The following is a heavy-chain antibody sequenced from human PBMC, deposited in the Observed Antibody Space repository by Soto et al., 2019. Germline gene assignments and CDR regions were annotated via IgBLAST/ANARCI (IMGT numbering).Heavy chain of an antibody. D-gene: IGHD1-7*01. J-gene: IGHJ6*02. CDR3: ARGNSDV. CDR2: TSNDGSNT. Sequence: QVQVVESGGGVVQPGKSLRLSCAASAFTLSKFVMHWVRQAPGRGLEWVAVTSNDGSNTFYAASVKGRFTISRDNSKNTVYLQMNSLRTEDTDVYYCARGNSDVWGQGTTVTVSS. CDR1: AFTLSKFV. V-gene: IGHV3-30-3*01.